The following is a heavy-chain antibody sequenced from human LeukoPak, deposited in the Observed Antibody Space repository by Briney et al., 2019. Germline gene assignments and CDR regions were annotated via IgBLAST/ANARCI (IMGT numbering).Heavy chain of an antibody. CDR3: AREGYFDWLPSFDY. CDR2: IYTSGST. D-gene: IGHD3-9*01. CDR1: GGSISSYY. J-gene: IGHJ4*02. V-gene: IGHV4-4*07. Sequence: PSETLSLTCTVSGGSISSYYWSWIRQPAGKGLEWIGRIYTSGSTNYNPSLKSRVTMSVDTSKNQFSLKLSSVTAADTVVYYCAREGYFDWLPSFDYWGQGTLVTVSS.